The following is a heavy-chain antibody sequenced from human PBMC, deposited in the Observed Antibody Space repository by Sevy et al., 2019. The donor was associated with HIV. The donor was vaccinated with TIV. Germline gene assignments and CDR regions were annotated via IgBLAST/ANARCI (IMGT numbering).Heavy chain of an antibody. Sequence: GGSLRLSCAASGFTFSRYSMNWVRQAPGKGLVWVSRINSDGSSTSYAESVKGRFTISRDNGKNTLYLQMKSLRVEDTAVYFCSRGLYYYDMRGHQEPGDYWGQGVLVTVSS. CDR3: SRGLYYYDMRGHQEPGDY. V-gene: IGHV3-74*01. CDR2: INSDGSST. D-gene: IGHD3-22*01. J-gene: IGHJ4*02. CDR1: GFTFSRYS.